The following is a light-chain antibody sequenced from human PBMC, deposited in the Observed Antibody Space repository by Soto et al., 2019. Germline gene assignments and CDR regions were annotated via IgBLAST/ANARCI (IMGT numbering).Light chain of an antibody. J-gene: IGLJ2*01. CDR2: DVS. CDR3: SSYTSSSTLV. V-gene: IGLV2-14*01. CDR1: SSDVGGYNY. Sequence: QSALTQPASVSGSPGQSITISCTGTSSDVGGYNYVSWYQQHPGKAPKLMIYDVSNRPSGVSNRFSGSKSGNTASLTISGLLAEDEADYSCSSYTSSSTLVFGGGTKLTVL.